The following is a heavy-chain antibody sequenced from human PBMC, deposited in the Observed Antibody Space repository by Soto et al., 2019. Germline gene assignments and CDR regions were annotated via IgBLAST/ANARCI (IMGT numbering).Heavy chain of an antibody. Sequence: SVKVSCKASGFTFTSSAMQWVRQARGQRLEWIGWIVVGSGNTNYAQKFRERVTITRDMSTSTAYMELSSLRSEDTAVYYCAANGGDYGDYGGYYYYYMDVWGKGTTVTVSS. D-gene: IGHD4-17*01. CDR3: AANGGDYGDYGGYYYYYMDV. V-gene: IGHV1-58*02. CDR2: IVVGSGNT. CDR1: GFTFTSSA. J-gene: IGHJ6*03.